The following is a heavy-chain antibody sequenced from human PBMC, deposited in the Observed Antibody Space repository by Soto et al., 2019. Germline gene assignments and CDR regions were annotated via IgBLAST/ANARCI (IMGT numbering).Heavy chain of an antibody. V-gene: IGHV4-31*03. J-gene: IGHJ4*02. D-gene: IGHD3-22*01. Sequence: PSETLSLTCTVSGGSISSGGYYWSWIRQHPGKGLEWIGYIYYSGSTYYNPSLKSRVTISVDTSKNQFSLKLSSVTAADTAVYYCARDYDSSGYYVYWGQGTLVPVSS. CDR1: GGSISSGGYY. CDR3: ARDYDSSGYYVY. CDR2: IYYSGST.